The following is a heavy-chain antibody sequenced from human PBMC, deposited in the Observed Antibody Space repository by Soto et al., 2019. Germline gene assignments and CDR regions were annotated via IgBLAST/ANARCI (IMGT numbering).Heavy chain of an antibody. D-gene: IGHD3-22*01. J-gene: IGHJ4*02. CDR2: IYYSGYT. V-gene: IGHV4-61*03. CDR3: ARARDSSGFYFDY. CDR1: GDSVSSASYS. Sequence: SETLSLTCSVSGDSVSSASYSWTWIRHPPGKGLEWIGYIYYSGYTSYSPSLKSRVTISLDKSKNHFSLNLSSVIAADTAVYYCARARDSSGFYFDYWGQGSLVT.